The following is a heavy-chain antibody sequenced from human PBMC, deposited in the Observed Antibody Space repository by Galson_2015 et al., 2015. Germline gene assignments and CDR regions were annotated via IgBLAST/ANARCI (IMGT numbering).Heavy chain of an antibody. D-gene: IGHD3-3*01. CDR1: GFSFDVYA. Sequence: SLRLSCAASGFSFDVYAMHWVRQAPGTGLEWVALISYDRSAKYYGDSVKGRFTVSRDNSKNTLYLQMNSLRTDESAVYYCASTRSDFWSGYLSFHYMDVWGKGTTVTVSS. J-gene: IGHJ6*03. V-gene: IGHV3-30*01. CDR3: ASTRSDFWSGYLSFHYMDV. CDR2: ISYDRSAK.